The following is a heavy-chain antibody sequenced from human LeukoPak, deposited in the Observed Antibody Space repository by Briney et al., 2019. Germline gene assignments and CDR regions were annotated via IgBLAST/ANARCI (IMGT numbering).Heavy chain of an antibody. V-gene: IGHV3-21*01. Sequence: GGSLRLSCAASGFTFNSYSMNWVRHAPGKGLEWVSCISSSSGYIYYADSVKGRFTITRDNAKISLYLQMNSLRAEDTAVYYCARDLEWQLVSFDYWGQGTLVTVSS. J-gene: IGHJ4*02. D-gene: IGHD6-6*01. CDR2: ISSSSGYI. CDR3: ARDLEWQLVSFDY. CDR1: GFTFNSYS.